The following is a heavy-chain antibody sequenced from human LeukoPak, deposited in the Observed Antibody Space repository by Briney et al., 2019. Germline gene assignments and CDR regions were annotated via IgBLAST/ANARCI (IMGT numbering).Heavy chain of an antibody. J-gene: IGHJ3*02. V-gene: IGHV3-74*01. D-gene: IGHD1-26*01. CDR2: INSDGSST. Sequence: GGSLRLSCAASGFTFSDYYMSWVRQAPGKGLVWVSRINSDGSSTSYADSVKGRFTISRDNAKNTLYLQMNSLRAEDTAVYYCARRGVIVGALGAFDIWGQGTMVTVSS. CDR3: ARRGVIVGALGAFDI. CDR1: GFTFSDYY.